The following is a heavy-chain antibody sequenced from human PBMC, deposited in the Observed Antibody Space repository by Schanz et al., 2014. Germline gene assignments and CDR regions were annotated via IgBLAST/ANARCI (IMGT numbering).Heavy chain of an antibody. CDR1: GFNFSNYD. V-gene: IGHV3-30*18. CDR2: IYYNGTNK. D-gene: IGHD5-12*01. CDR3: AKELIRRGGQTNFYYYYGMDV. Sequence: QVQMVESGGGVVQPGRSLRLSCAASGFNFSNYDIHWVRQAPGKGREWVALIYYNGTNKYYADSEKGRFTISKDNSQNTLYLQMTPMRSEDTAVYCCAKELIRRGGQTNFYYYYGMDVWGQGTTVTVSS. J-gene: IGHJ6*02.